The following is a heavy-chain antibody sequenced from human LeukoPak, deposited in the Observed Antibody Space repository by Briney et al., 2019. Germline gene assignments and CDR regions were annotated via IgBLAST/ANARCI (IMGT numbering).Heavy chain of an antibody. D-gene: IGHD3-16*01. J-gene: IGHJ6*03. CDR1: GFTFSDYN. V-gene: IGHV3-21*04. CDR3: ARETSQKGAHYMDV. Sequence: GGSLRLSCTASGFTFSDYNMHWVRQAPGKGLEWVSSLSGRSSYIYYADSLRGRFTISRDNSKNSQYLQMNSLRAEDTAVYYCARETSQKGAHYMDVWGKGTTVTISS. CDR2: LSGRSSYI.